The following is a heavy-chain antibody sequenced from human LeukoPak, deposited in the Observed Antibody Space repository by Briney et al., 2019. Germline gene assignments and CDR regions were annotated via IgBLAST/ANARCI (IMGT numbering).Heavy chain of an antibody. CDR3: ATSGYYYGSGRYYYYYMDV. CDR2: SYYSGST. Sequence: SETLSLTCTVPGGSISSSSYYWGWIRQPPGKGLEWLGSSYYSGSTYYNTSLKSRVTISVDTSKNQFSLKLRSVTAADTAVYYCATSGYYYGSGRYYYYYMDVWGKGTTVTVSS. V-gene: IGHV4-39*07. J-gene: IGHJ6*03. D-gene: IGHD3-10*01. CDR1: GGSISSSSYY.